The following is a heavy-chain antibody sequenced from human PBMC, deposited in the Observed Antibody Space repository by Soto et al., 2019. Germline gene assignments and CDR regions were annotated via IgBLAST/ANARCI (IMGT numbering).Heavy chain of an antibody. CDR3: ATVRGEDDYVWEINRY. J-gene: IGHJ4*02. V-gene: IGHV1-69*06. CDR2: IIPIFGTA. D-gene: IGHD3-16*01. Sequence: QVQLVQSGAEVKKPGASVKVSCKASGGTFSSYAISWVRQAPGQGLEWMGEIIPIFGTANYAQKFQGRVTITANKPTSKAYLELSSLRSEDTAVYYCATVRGEDDYVWEINRYWGQGTLVTVSS. CDR1: GGTFSSYA.